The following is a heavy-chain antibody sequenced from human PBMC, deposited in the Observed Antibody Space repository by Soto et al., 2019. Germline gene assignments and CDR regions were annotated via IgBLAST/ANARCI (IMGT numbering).Heavy chain of an antibody. V-gene: IGHV1-69*01. CDR2: IIPIFGTA. Sequence: QVQLVQSGAEVKKPGSSVKVSCKASGGTFSSYAISWVRQAPGQGLEWMGGIIPIFGTANYAQKFQGRVTITADESTSTAYMELSSLRSEDTAVYYCAIDHVLVPSGWYILFDPWGQGTLVTVSS. J-gene: IGHJ5*02. D-gene: IGHD6-19*01. CDR3: AIDHVLVPSGWYILFDP. CDR1: GGTFSSYA.